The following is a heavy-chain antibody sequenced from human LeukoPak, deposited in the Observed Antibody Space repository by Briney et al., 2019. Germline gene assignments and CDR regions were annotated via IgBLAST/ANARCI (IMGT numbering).Heavy chain of an antibody. D-gene: IGHD5-24*01. J-gene: IGHJ3*02. CDR1: GGSISSGGYY. CDR2: IYHSGST. V-gene: IGHV4-30-2*01. CDR3: ARCFSGYNSDAFDI. Sequence: SQTLSLTCTVSGGSISSGGYYWSCIRQPPGKGLEWIGYIYHSGSTYYNPSLKSRVTISVDRSKNQFSLKLSSVTAADTAVYYCARCFSGYNSDAFDIWGQGTMVTVSS.